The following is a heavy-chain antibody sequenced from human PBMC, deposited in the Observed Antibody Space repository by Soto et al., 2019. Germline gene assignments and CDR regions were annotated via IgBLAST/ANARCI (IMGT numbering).Heavy chain of an antibody. CDR3: AREGKLVGADGAFDY. CDR2: INHSGST. Sequence: QVQLQQWGAGLLKPSETLSLTCAVYGGSFSGYYWSWIRQPPGKGLEWIGEINHSGSTNYNPSLKSRVTISVDTSKNQFSLKLSSVTAADTAVYYCAREGKLVGADGAFDYWGQGTLVTVSS. V-gene: IGHV4-34*01. D-gene: IGHD1-26*01. J-gene: IGHJ4*02. CDR1: GGSFSGYY.